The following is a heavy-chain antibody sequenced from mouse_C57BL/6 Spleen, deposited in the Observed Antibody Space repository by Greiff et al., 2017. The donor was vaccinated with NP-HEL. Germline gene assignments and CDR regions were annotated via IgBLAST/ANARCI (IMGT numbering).Heavy chain of an antibody. Sequence: QVQLQQSGPELVKPGASVKISCKASGYAFSSSWMNWVKQRPGKGLEWIGRIYPGDGDTNYNGKVKGKATLTADKSSSTAYMQLSSLTSEDSAVYFCARDDRAWFAYWGQGTLVTVSA. D-gene: IGHD2-12*01. J-gene: IGHJ3*01. CDR3: ARDDRAWFAY. V-gene: IGHV1-82*01. CDR1: GYAFSSSW. CDR2: IYPGDGDT.